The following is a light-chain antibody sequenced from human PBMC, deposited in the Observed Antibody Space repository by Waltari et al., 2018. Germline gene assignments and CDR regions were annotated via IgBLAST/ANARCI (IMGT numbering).Light chain of an antibody. Sequence: LVAVDQQHPPKAPKLILYEGNKRPSGGSRRVSGSRSGHTASLTISGLQAEDEGDYYCCSYAGGETWVFGGGTKVTVL. CDR2: EGN. CDR1: L. J-gene: IGLJ3*02. V-gene: IGLV2-23*01. CDR3: CSYAGGETWV.